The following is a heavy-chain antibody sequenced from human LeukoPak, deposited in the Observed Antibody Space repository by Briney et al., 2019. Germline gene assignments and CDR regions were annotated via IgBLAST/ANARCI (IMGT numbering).Heavy chain of an antibody. CDR3: ARERDGGDSDAFDI. CDR1: GGTFSSYA. J-gene: IGHJ3*02. D-gene: IGHD2-21*02. Sequence: SVKVSCKASGGTFSSYAISWVRQAPGQGLEWMGGIIPIFGTANYAQKFQGRVTITADESTSTAYMELSSLRSEDTAVYYCARERDGGDSDAFDIWGQGTMVTVSS. V-gene: IGHV1-69*13. CDR2: IIPIFGTA.